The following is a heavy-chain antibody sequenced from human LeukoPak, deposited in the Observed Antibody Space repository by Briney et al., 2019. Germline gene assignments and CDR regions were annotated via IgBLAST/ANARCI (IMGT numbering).Heavy chain of an antibody. CDR3: ARHDVWSTTFAFDI. D-gene: IGHD5/OR15-5a*01. V-gene: IGHV4-38-2*02. Sequence: SETLSLTCTVSGYSNSSGYCWGSIRQPPGKGLEWIGSIYHRGSTYYNPSLKSRVTISVDTSKNQVTLKLSSVTAADTAVYYGARHDVWSTTFAFDIWGQGTMVTVAS. J-gene: IGHJ3*02. CDR2: IYHRGST. CDR1: GYSNSSGYC.